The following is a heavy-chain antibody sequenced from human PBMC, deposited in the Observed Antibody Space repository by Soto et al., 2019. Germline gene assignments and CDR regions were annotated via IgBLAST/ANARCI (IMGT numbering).Heavy chain of an antibody. V-gene: IGHV3-30*18. J-gene: IGHJ6*02. CDR3: AKVGTTVHYYYYYGMDV. CDR2: ISYDGSNK. CDR1: GFTFSSHG. D-gene: IGHD4-4*01. Sequence: GGSLRLSCAASGFTFSSHGMHWVRQAPGKGLEWVAVISYDGSNKYYADSVEGRFTISRDNSKNTLYLQMNSLRAEDTAVYYCAKVGTTVHYYYYYGMDVWGQGTTVTVSS.